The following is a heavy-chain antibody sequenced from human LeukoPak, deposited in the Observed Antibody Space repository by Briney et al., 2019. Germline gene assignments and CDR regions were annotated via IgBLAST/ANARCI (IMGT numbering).Heavy chain of an antibody. Sequence: SETLSLTCTVSGGSISSYYWSWIRHPPGKGLEWIGDIYDSGSTSYNPSLNSRVTISTDTSKKQFSLKLTSVTAADTAVYYCARRGSWLLPFDYWGQGTLVTVSS. J-gene: IGHJ4*02. CDR3: ARRGSWLLPFDY. CDR1: GGSISSYY. D-gene: IGHD3-22*01. CDR2: IYDSGST. V-gene: IGHV4-59*08.